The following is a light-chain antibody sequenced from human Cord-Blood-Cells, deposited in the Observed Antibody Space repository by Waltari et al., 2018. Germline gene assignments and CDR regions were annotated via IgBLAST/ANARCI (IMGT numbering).Light chain of an antibody. V-gene: IGKV1-5*03. CDR1: QSLSSW. Sequence: DIQTTPSPSTLSASVGDSVTITCRASQSLSSWLAWYQQQPGKAPKLLIYKAASLESGVPSRFSGSGSGTEFTLTISSLRPDEFATYYCQQYNSVGPGTKVGI. CDR2: KAA. J-gene: IGKJ3*01. CDR3: QQYNS.